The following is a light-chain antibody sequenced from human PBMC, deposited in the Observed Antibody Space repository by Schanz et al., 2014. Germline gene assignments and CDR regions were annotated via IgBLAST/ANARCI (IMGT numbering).Light chain of an antibody. J-gene: IGLJ2*01. Sequence: QSVLTQPASVSGSPGQSITISCTGTSSDVGSYNLVSWYQQHPGKAPKLMISDVSNRPSGVSNRFSGSKSGNTASLTISGLQAEDEADYYCSSYTSSSTLVVFGGGTKLTVL. CDR1: SSDVGSYNL. CDR3: SSYTSSSTLVV. CDR2: DVS. V-gene: IGLV2-14*02.